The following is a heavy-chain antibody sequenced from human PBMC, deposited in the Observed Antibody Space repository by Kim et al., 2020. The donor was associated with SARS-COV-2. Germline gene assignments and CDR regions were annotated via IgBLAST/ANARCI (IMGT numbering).Heavy chain of an antibody. Sequence: LKRRVTISVDASKNQFSLKLRSVTAADTAVYYCTRGAAYHAGGRKYAMDVWGQGTTVTVSS. J-gene: IGHJ6*02. CDR3: TRGAAYHAGGRKYAMDV. V-gene: IGHV4-34*01. D-gene: IGHD2-15*01.